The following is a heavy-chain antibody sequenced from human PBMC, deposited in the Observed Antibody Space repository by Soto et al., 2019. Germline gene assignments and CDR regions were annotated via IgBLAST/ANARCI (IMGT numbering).Heavy chain of an antibody. D-gene: IGHD3-16*02. CDR1: AASISKGGYY. CDR2: IFYSGST. CDR3: TRATSMIMFGGVIVGAFHN. Sequence: PSETLSLTCIMSAASISKGGYYWSWVRQHPGKGLEWIGSIFYSGSTKYSPSLKNRITLSVDTSQNQFSLNLSSVTAADTAVYYCTRATSMIMFGGVIVGAFHNWGQGTLVTVSS. J-gene: IGHJ4*02. V-gene: IGHV4-31*03.